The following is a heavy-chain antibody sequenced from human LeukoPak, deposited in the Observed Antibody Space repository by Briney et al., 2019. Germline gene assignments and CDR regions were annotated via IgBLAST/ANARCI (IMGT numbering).Heavy chain of an antibody. J-gene: IGHJ4*02. CDR2: ISGSGGST. CDR3: AKDFAVYSTSYYDY. V-gene: IGHV3-23*01. Sequence: GGSLRLSCAASGFTFRSYAMSWVRQAPGKGLEWVSAISGSGGSTYYADSVKGRFTISRDNSKTTLDLQVNSLRAEDTAVYYCAKDFAVYSTSYYDYWGQGALVIVSS. D-gene: IGHD6-13*01. CDR1: GFTFRSYA.